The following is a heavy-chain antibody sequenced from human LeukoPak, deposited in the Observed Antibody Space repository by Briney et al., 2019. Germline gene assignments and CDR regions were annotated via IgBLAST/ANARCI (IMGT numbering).Heavy chain of an antibody. D-gene: IGHD3-22*01. CDR3: ARAGYYDSTLDY. V-gene: IGHV1-69*05. Sequence: SVKVSCKASGGTFSSYAISWVRQAPGQGLEWMGGIIPIFGTANYAQKFQGRVTITTDESTSTAYMELSSLRSEDTAVYYCARAGYYDSTLDYWGQGTLVTVSS. CDR2: IIPIFGTA. CDR1: GGTFSSYA. J-gene: IGHJ4*02.